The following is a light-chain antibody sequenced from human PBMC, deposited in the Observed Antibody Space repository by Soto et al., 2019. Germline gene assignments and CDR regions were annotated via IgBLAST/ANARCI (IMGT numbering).Light chain of an antibody. V-gene: IGKV3-15*01. CDR2: GAS. CDR1: QSVSSN. CDR3: QQYSYWPPEYT. Sequence: EIVMTQSPATLSVSPGERATLSCRASQSVSSNLAWYQQKPGQAPRLLIYGASTRATGIPARFSGSGYGTEFTLTIPGLQSEDFAIYYCQQYSYWPPEYTFGQGTKLEIK. J-gene: IGKJ2*01.